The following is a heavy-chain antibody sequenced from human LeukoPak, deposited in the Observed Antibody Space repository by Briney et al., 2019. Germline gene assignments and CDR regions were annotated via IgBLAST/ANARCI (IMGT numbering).Heavy chain of an antibody. J-gene: IGHJ4*02. CDR2: IYYSGST. V-gene: IGHV4-59*08. CDR3: ASARYSSSWYGFDY. CDR1: GGSISSYY. D-gene: IGHD6-13*01. Sequence: SETLSLTCTVSGGSISSYYWSWIRQPPGKGLEWIGYIYYSGSTNYNPSLKSRVTISVDTSKNQFSLKLSSVTAADTAVYYCASARYSSSWYGFDYWGQGTLVTVSS.